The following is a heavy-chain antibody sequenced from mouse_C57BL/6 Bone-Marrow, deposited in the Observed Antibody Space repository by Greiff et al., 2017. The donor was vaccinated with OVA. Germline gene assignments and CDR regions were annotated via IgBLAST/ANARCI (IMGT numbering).Heavy chain of an antibody. V-gene: IGHV8-8*01. CDR1: GFSLSTFGMG. Sequence: QVTLKESGPGILQPSQTLSLTCSFSGFSLSTFGMGVGWIRLPSGKGLEWLAHIWWDDDKYYNPALKSRLSISKDTSKNQVFLKIANVDTADTATYYCARIEIDYYGPWFAYWGQGTLVTVSA. CDR3: ARIEIDYYGPWFAY. CDR2: IWWDDDK. D-gene: IGHD1-1*01. J-gene: IGHJ3*01.